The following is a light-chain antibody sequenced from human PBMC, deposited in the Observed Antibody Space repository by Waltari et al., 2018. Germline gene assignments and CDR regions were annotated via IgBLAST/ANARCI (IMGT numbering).Light chain of an antibody. CDR3: STWDDSLSGVL. Sequence: QPVLTQPPSASGTPGQRVTISCSGRHSNIGANTVKWYQQLPGTAPKLLIYSDNRRFSGCPYRFSASKSGTSASLAISGLQSEDEADYYCSTWDDSLSGVLFGEGTKLTVV. CDR2: SDN. J-gene: IGLJ2*01. CDR1: HSNIGANT. V-gene: IGLV1-44*01.